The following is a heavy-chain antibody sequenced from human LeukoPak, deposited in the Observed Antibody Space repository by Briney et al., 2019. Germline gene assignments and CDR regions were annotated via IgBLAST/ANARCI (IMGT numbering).Heavy chain of an antibody. V-gene: IGHV1-46*01. CDR2: INPSGGST. D-gene: IGHD3-9*01. J-gene: IGHJ4*02. CDR3: ARARYFDWFTDENYFDY. Sequence: ASVNVSCKASGYTFTSYYMHWVRQAPGQGLEWMGIINPSGGSTSYAQKFQGRVTMTTDTSTSTAYMELRSLRSDDTAVYYCARARYFDWFTDENYFDYWGQGTLVTVSS. CDR1: GYTFTSYY.